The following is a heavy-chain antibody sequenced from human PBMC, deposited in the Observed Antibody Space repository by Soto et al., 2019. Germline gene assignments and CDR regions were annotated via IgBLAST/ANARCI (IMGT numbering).Heavy chain of an antibody. CDR3: ARDLGYCSSTSCYDEGFDY. CDR2: ISSSSSTI. Sequence: GGSLRLSCAASGFTFSSYSMNWVRQAPGKGLEWVSYISSSSSTIYYADSVKGRFTISRDNAKNSLYLQMNSLRAEDTAVYYCARDLGYCSSTSCYDEGFDYWGQGTLVTVSS. J-gene: IGHJ4*02. D-gene: IGHD2-2*01. V-gene: IGHV3-48*01. CDR1: GFTFSSYS.